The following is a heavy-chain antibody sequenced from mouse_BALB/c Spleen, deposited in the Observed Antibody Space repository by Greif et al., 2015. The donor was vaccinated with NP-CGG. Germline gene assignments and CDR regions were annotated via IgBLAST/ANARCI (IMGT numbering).Heavy chain of an antibody. CDR3: AREGDYGFAY. CDR2: LNPGSGGT. V-gene: IGHV1-54*01. J-gene: IGHJ3*01. Sequence: QVQLQQSGTELVRPGTSVKVSCKASGYAFTNYLIERIKQRPGQGLEWIGVLNPGSGGTNYSEKFKGKATLTADYSSSTAYLQLSSLTSDDSAVYFCAREGDYGFAYWGQGTLVTVSA. CDR1: GYAFTNYL. D-gene: IGHD2-4*01.